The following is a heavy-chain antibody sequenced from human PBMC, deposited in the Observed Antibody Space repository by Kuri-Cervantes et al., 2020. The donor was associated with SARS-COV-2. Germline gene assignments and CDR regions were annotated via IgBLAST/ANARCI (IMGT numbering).Heavy chain of an antibody. V-gene: IGHV1-69*13. D-gene: IGHD4-23*01. CDR3: ARDVGYGGSSELDITYFDS. CDR2: IIPFFGRP. J-gene: IGHJ4*02. CDR1: RDTFTTFG. Sequence: VKVSCKASRDTFTTFGFNWVRQAPGQGLEWMGGIIPFFGRPNYAQRFEGRVTITADQPTRTVYMEMTSLTLEDTAVYFCARDVGYGGSSELDITYFDSWGQGTLVTVSS.